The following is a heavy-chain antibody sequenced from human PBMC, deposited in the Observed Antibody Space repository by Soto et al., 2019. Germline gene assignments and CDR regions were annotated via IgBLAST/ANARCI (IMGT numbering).Heavy chain of an antibody. CDR2: ISGSGDDT. V-gene: IGHV3-23*01. CDR1: GFTFSNFA. CDR3: ANPIPKTGTTLWF. J-gene: IGHJ4*02. Sequence: QLLESGGGCVQPGGSLRLSCVASGFTFSNFAMAWVRQAPGEGLEWVSAISGSGDDTFYADSMKGRFTISRDNSKDTLYLQINSLRAEDTAVYYCANPIPKTGTTLWFWGQGTLVTVSS. D-gene: IGHD1-1*01.